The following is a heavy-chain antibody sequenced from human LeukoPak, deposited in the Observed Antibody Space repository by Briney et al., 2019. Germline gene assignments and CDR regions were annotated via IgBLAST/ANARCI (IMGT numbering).Heavy chain of an antibody. CDR3: ARVNDYGDSKIDY. CDR1: GGSISSYY. CDR2: IYYSGST. Sequence: SETLTLTCTVSGGSISSYYWSWIRQPPGKGLEWIGYIYYSGSTNYNPSLKSRVTISVDTSKNQFSLKLSSVTAADTAVYYCARVNDYGDSKIDYWGQGTLVTVSS. D-gene: IGHD4-17*01. J-gene: IGHJ4*02. V-gene: IGHV4-59*01.